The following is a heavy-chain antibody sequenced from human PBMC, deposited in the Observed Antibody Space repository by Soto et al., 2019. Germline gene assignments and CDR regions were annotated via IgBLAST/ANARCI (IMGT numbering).Heavy chain of an antibody. CDR2: ISPYNGNT. J-gene: IGHJ4*02. CDR3: ARDIEVVPAAMVGY. D-gene: IGHD2-2*01. CDR1: GYIFTSYG. V-gene: IGHV1-18*01. Sequence: ASVKVSCKASGYIFTSYGISWVRQAPGQGLEWMGWISPYNGNTNYAQKLQGRVTMTTDTSTNTAYMELRSLRSDDTAVYYCARDIEVVPAAMVGYWGQGTMVTVSS.